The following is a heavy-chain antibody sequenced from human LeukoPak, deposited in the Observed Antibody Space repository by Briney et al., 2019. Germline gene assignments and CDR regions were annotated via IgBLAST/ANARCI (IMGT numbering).Heavy chain of an antibody. CDR2: ISASNGNT. V-gene: IGHV1-18*01. J-gene: IGHJ4*02. CDR3: ARDAAHSGHYSGSFY. CDR1: GYTFTRYG. Sequence: ASVKVSCKASGYTFTRYGISWVRQAPGQGLQWLGWISASNGNTNYAQKFQGRVTMTTDTSTTTVYMDLRRLRSDDTAVYYCARDAAHSGHYSGSFYWGQGTLVTVSS. D-gene: IGHD4-17*01.